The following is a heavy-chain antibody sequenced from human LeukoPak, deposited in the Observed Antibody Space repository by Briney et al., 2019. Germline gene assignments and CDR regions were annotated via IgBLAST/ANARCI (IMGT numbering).Heavy chain of an antibody. V-gene: IGHV4-4*02. CDR2: VYHTGST. Sequence: SGTLSLTCAVSGGSISSITWWSWFRQPPGKRLEWIGEVYHTGSTNYNPSLKSRVTMSVDKSKNQFSLKLSSVTAADTAVYYCARGAGPQSLRGTFDPWGQGTLVTVSS. CDR1: GGSISSITW. CDR3: ARGAGPQSLRGTFDP. D-gene: IGHD1-26*01. J-gene: IGHJ5*02.